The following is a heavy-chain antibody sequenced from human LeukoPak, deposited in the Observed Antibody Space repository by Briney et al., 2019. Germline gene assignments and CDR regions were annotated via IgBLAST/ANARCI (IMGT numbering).Heavy chain of an antibody. J-gene: IGHJ5*02. Sequence: SETLSLTCAVYGGSFSGYYWSWIRQPPGKGLEWIGEINHSGSTNYNPSLKSRITLSVDTSKNQFSLKLSSVTAADTAVYYCASEHGSLPGGIDPWGQGILVTVSS. CDR2: INHSGST. V-gene: IGHV4-34*01. D-gene: IGHD6-13*01. CDR1: GGSFSGYY. CDR3: ASEHGSLPGGIDP.